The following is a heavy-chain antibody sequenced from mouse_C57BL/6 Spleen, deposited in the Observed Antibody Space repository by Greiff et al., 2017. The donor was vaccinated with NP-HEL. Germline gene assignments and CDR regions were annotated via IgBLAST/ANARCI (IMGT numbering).Heavy chain of an antibody. V-gene: IGHV2-2*01. D-gene: IGHD1-1*02. CDR3: ALTGGGWYAMDY. CDR2: ICSGGST. J-gene: IGHJ4*01. CDR1: GFSLTSYA. Sequence: VQGVESGPGLVQPSQSLSITCTVSGFSLTSYAVHWVRQSPGKGLEWLGVICSGGSTAYNAAFISRLSISKDNSKSQVFFKMNSLQADDTAIYYCALTGGGWYAMDYWGQGTSVTVSS.